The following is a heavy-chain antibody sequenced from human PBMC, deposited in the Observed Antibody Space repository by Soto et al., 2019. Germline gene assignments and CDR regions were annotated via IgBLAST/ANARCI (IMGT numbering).Heavy chain of an antibody. D-gene: IGHD5-12*01. CDR3: ARDPFGIYSGYDYRSYYYYYGMDV. CDR1: GGSISSYY. Sequence: PSETLSLTCTVSGGSISSYYWSWIRQPPGKGLEWIGYIYYSGSTNYNPSLKSRVTISVDTSKNQFSLKLSSVTAAGTAVYYCARDPFGIYSGYDYRSYYYYYGMDVWGQGTTVTVSS. J-gene: IGHJ6*02. V-gene: IGHV4-59*01. CDR2: IYYSGST.